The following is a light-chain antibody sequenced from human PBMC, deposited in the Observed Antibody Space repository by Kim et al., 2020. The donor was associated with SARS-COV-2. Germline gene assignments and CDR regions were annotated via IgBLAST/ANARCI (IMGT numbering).Light chain of an antibody. V-gene: IGKV1-27*01. CDR2: AAS. CDR3: QKYRSAPWT. Sequence: DTQMTQSPSSLSASVGDRVIITCRASQAIYNYLAWYQQKPGKVPKLLIYAASTLQSGVPSRFSGSGFGTDFTLTISSLQPEDVATYYCQKYRSAPWTFAQGTKVDIK. CDR1: QAIYNY. J-gene: IGKJ1*01.